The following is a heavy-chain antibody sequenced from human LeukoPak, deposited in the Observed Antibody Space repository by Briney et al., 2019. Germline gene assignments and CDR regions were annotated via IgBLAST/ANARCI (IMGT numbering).Heavy chain of an antibody. CDR1: GYTFTGYY. D-gene: IGHD4-17*01. CDR3: ARGNYGDYGLDY. CDR2: INPNSGGT. V-gene: IGHV1-2*02. J-gene: IGHJ4*02. Sequence: ASVKVSCKASGYTFTGYYMHWMRQAPGQGLEWMGWINPNSGGTNYAQKFQGRVTMTRDTSISAAYMELSRLRSDDTAVYYCARGNYGDYGLDYWGQGTLVTVSS.